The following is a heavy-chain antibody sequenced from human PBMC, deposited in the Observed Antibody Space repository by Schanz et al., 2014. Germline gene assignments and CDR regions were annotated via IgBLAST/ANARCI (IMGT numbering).Heavy chain of an antibody. CDR1: GITFSSYA. Sequence: EVQLVESGGALEQPGGSLRLSCAASGITFSSYAMSWVRQAPGKGLEWVSALSGSGTSTYYADSVKGRFTISRDSARNSLYLQMSSLRAEDTAVYYCARGTPFLCDYWGQGTLVTVSS. D-gene: IGHD3-16*01. J-gene: IGHJ4*02. CDR3: ARGTPFLCDY. CDR2: LSGSGTST. V-gene: IGHV3-23*04.